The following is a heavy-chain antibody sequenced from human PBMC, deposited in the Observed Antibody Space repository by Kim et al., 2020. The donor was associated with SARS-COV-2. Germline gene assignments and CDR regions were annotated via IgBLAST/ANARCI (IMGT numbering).Heavy chain of an antibody. Sequence: TNYNPSLKSRVTISVDTSKNQFSLKLSSVTAADTAVYYCASSVVAGPFDYWGQGTLVTVSS. J-gene: IGHJ4*02. CDR2: T. D-gene: IGHD2-15*01. CDR3: ASSVVAGPFDY. V-gene: IGHV4-59*01.